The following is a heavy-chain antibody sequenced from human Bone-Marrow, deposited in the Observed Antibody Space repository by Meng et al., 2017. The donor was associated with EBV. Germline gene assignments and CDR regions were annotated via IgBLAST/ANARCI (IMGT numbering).Heavy chain of an antibody. J-gene: IGHJ4*02. D-gene: IGHD4-17*01. V-gene: IGHV3-33*06. CDR3: AKGHDYGDY. CDR2: KYYDGISK. Sequence: KYYDGISKCYPDSVKGRFTISRDNSKNTLYLQMNSLRAEDTAVYYCAKGHDYGDYWGQGTLVTVSS.